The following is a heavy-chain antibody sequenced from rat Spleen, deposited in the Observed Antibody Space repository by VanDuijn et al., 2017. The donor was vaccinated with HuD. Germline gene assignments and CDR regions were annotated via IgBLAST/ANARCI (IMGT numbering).Heavy chain of an antibody. J-gene: IGHJ2*01. CDR1: GFIFNNYW. CDR2: ITNTGGST. V-gene: IGHV5-31*01. CDR3: ARRHYGYTDYFDY. Sequence: EVQLVESGGGLVQPGRSLKLSCVASGFIFNNYWMTWIRQAPGKGLEWVASITNTGGSTYNPDSVKGRFTISRANAKSTLNLQMDSLRSEDTATYYCARRHYGYTDYFDYWGQGVMVTVSS. D-gene: IGHD1-9*01.